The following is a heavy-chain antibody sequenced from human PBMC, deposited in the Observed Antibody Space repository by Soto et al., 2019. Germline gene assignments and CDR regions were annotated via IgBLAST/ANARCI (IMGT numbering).Heavy chain of an antibody. CDR1: GYSFTNYP. CDR2: IHPGNGNT. D-gene: IGHD1-26*01. V-gene: IGHV1-3*01. CDR3: ARAYSGTYKDCFDP. J-gene: IGHJ5*02. Sequence: GASVKVSCKASGYSFTNYPIHWVRQTPGQRLEWMGWIHPGNGNTEYAQRFQDRATSSRDTSASTVYMELSSLTSDDTAVYFCARAYSGTYKDCFDPWGQGTLVTISS.